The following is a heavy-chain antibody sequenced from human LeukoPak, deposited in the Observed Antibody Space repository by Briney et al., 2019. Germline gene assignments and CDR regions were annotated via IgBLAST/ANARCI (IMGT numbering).Heavy chain of an antibody. CDR2: IRSKANSYAT. CDR3: TIRLGYCSSTSCYQFDY. J-gene: IGHJ4*02. Sequence: GGSLRLSCAASGFTFSGSAMHWVRQASGKGLEWVGRIRSKANSYATAYAASVKGRFTISRDDSKNTAYLQMNSLKTEDTAVYYCTIRLGYCSSTSCYQFDYWGRGTLVTVSS. V-gene: IGHV3-73*01. D-gene: IGHD2-2*01. CDR1: GFTFSGSA.